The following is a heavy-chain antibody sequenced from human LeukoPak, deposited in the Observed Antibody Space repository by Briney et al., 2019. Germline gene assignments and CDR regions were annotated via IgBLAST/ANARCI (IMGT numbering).Heavy chain of an antibody. CDR2: ISSSSSYK. J-gene: IGHJ4*02. CDR3: ARDDRSYDILTGYYEPAYYFDY. Sequence: GGSLRLSCAASGFTFSSYSMNWVRQAPGKGLEWVSSISSSSSYKYYADSVKGRFTISRDNAKNSLYLQMNSLRAEDTAVYYCARDDRSYDILTGYYEPAYYFDYWGQGTLVTVSS. V-gene: IGHV3-21*01. D-gene: IGHD3-9*01. CDR1: GFTFSSYS.